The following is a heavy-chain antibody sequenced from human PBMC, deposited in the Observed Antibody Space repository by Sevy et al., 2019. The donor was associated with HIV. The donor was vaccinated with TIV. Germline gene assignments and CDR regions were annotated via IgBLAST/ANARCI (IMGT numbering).Heavy chain of an antibody. V-gene: IGHV3-7*01. CDR2: IKADGSDK. D-gene: IGHD3-16*01. CDR3: ADDTFGRFES. CDR1: GFTFSANW. J-gene: IGHJ4*02. Sequence: GGSLRLSCAASGFTFSANWMNWVRQAPGKGLEWVANIKADGSDKHYVDSVEGRFTISRDNAKKLLFLQMNSLRVEDMAVYDCADDTFGRFESWGQGTLVTVSS.